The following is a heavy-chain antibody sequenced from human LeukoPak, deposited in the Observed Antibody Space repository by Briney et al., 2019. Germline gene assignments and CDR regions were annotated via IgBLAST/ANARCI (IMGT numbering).Heavy chain of an antibody. J-gene: IGHJ6*02. CDR2: MNPNSGNT. V-gene: IGHV1-8*01. D-gene: IGHD5-24*01. CDR1: GYTFTSYD. Sequence: ASVKVSCKASGYTFTSYDINWVRQATGQGLEWMGWMNPNSGNTGYAQKFQGRVTVTRNTSISTAYMELSSLRSEDTAVYYCARGGDGYNWYYYYGMDVWGQGTTVTVSS. CDR3: ARGGDGYNWYYYYGMDV.